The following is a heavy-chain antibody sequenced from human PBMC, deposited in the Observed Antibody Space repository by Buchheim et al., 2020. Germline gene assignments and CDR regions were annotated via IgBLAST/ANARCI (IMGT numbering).Heavy chain of an antibody. V-gene: IGHV3-33*01. J-gene: IGHJ4*02. D-gene: IGHD3-22*01. Sequence: QVQLVESGGGVVQPGRSLRLSCAASRFTFSSYGMHWVRQAPGKGLEWVAVIWYDGSHKYYADSVKGRFTISRANSKNTLYLQMNSLRAEDTAVYYCARDPLYYYDSSGYFFDYWGQGTL. CDR2: IWYDGSHK. CDR1: RFTFSSYG. CDR3: ARDPLYYYDSSGYFFDY.